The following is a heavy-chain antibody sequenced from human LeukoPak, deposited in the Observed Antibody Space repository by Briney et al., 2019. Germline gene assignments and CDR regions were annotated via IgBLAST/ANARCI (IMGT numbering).Heavy chain of an antibody. J-gene: IGHJ4*02. CDR3: ARSDFWSSYRFDY. CDR2: IYYSGST. D-gene: IGHD3-3*01. Sequence: SETLSLTCTVSGGSISSYYWSWIRQPPGKGLEWIGYIYYSGSTNYNPSLKSRVTISVDTSKNQFSLKLSSVTAADTAVYYCARSDFWSSYRFDYWGQGTLVTVSS. V-gene: IGHV4-59*13. CDR1: GGSISSYY.